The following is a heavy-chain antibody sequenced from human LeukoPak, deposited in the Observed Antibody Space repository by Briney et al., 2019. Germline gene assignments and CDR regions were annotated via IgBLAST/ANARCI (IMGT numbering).Heavy chain of an antibody. CDR1: GGSISSYY. CDR2: IYYSGST. D-gene: IGHD2-2*02. V-gene: IGHV4-59*12. CDR3: AREVGPYCSSTSCYTAYYYYMDV. Sequence: PSETLSLTCTVSGGSISSYYWSWIRQPPWKGLEWIGYIYYSGSTYYNPSLKSRVTISVDTSKNQFSLKLSSVTAADTAVYYCAREVGPYCSSTSCYTAYYYYMDVWGKGTTVTVSS. J-gene: IGHJ6*03.